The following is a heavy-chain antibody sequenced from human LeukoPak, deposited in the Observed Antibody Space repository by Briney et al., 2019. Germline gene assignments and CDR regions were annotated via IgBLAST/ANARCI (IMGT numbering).Heavy chain of an antibody. Sequence: GGSLRLSCAASGFTFSSYAMHWVRQAPGKGLGWVAVISYDGSNKYYADSVKGRFTISRDNSKNTLYLQMNSLRAEDTAVYYCARDHGIVGATHFDYWGQGTLVTVSS. J-gene: IGHJ4*02. CDR1: GFTFSSYA. CDR3: ARDHGIVGATHFDY. V-gene: IGHV3-30-3*01. D-gene: IGHD1-26*01. CDR2: ISYDGSNK.